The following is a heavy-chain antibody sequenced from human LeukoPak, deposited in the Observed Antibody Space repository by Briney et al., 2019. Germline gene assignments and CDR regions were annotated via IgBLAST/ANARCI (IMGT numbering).Heavy chain of an antibody. J-gene: IGHJ6*02. D-gene: IGHD4-17*01. CDR2: ISGSGGST. V-gene: IGHV3-23*01. Sequence: PGGSLRLSCAASGFTFSSYAMSWVRQAPGKGLEWVSAISGSGGSTYYADSVKGRFTISRDNSKNTLYLQMNSLRAEDTAVYYCAKVPTSYGDYYGIDVWGQGTTVTVSS. CDR1: GFTFSSYA. CDR3: AKVPTSYGDYYGIDV.